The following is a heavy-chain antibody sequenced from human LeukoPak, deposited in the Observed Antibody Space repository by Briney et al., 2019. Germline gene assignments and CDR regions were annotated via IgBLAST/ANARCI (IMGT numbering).Heavy chain of an antibody. D-gene: IGHD6-13*01. CDR3: ARGIDLGYSSSWYLGY. CDR1: GFTFSSYS. V-gene: IGHV3-48*04. J-gene: IGHJ4*02. CDR2: ISSSSSTI. Sequence: GGSLRLSCAASGFTFSSYSMNWVRQAPGKGLEWVSYISSSSSTIYYADSVKGRFTISRDNAKNSLYLQMNSLRAEDTAVYYCARGIDLGYSSSWYLGYWGQGTLVTVSS.